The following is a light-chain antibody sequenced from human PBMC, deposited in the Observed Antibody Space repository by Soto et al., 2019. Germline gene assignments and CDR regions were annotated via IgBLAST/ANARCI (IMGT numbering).Light chain of an antibody. J-gene: IGLJ2*01. CDR2: LNSDGSH. Sequence: QLVLTQSPSASASLGASIKLTCTLSSGHSSAIAWHRQQPEKGPRYLMTLNSDGSHYKGDGIPDRFSGSSSGTERYLTISNLQSDDAADYYCQTWGSGAVVFGGGTQLTVL. CDR3: QTWGSGAVV. V-gene: IGLV4-69*01. CDR1: SGHSSA.